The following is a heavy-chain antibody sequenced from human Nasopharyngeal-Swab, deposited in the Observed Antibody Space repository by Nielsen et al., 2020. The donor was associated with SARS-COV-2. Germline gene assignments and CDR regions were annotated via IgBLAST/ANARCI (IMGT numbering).Heavy chain of an antibody. D-gene: IGHD3-10*01. CDR1: GFTFSSYE. J-gene: IGHJ6*02. V-gene: IGHV3-48*03. CDR2: ISSSGSTI. Sequence: GESLKISCAASGFTFSSYEMSWVRQAPGKGLEWVSYISSSGSTIYYADSVKGRFTISRDNAKNSLYLQMNSLRAEDTAVYYCARGGMVRGVIITYYYYGMDVWGQGTTVTVSS. CDR3: ARGGMVRGVIITYYYYGMDV.